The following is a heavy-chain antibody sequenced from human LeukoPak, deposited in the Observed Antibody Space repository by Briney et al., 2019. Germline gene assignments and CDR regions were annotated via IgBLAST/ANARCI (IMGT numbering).Heavy chain of an antibody. Sequence: SETLSLTCTVSGGSISNYYWSWIRQPPGKGLEWIGYIYYSGSTNYNPSLKSRVTISVDTSKNQFSLKLSSVTAADTAVYYCARVLRYCSGGNCYSGGLGYMDVWGKGTTVTISS. CDR3: ARVLRYCSGGNCYSGGLGYMDV. CDR2: IYYSGST. V-gene: IGHV4-59*08. D-gene: IGHD2-15*01. J-gene: IGHJ6*03. CDR1: GGSISNYY.